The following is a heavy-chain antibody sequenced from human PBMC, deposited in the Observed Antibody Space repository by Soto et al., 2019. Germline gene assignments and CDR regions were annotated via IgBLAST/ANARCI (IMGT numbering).Heavy chain of an antibody. CDR1: GGSISSSSYY. J-gene: IGHJ4*02. D-gene: IGHD1-26*01. CDR3: ARTPGWELVNFDY. CDR2: IYYSGNT. V-gene: IGHV4-39*07. Sequence: SETLSLTCTVSGGSISSSSYYWGWIRQPPGKGLEWIGYIYYSGNTYYNPSLKSRVTISVDTSKNQFSLKLSSVTAADTAVYYCARTPGWELVNFDYWGQGTLVTVSS.